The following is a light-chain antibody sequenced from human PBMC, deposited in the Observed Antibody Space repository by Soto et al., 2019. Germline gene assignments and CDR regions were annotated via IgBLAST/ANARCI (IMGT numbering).Light chain of an antibody. CDR1: QSISTY. CDR3: QQSYGTPRT. V-gene: IGKV1-39*01. J-gene: IGKJ1*01. CDR2: ATS. Sequence: DIQMTQSPSSLSGSVGDRVTITGRASQSISTYLNWYQQKPGKAPKLLIFATSTLQSGVPSRFSGSGSRTDFTLTISSLQPEDFATYYCQQSYGTPRTFGQGTKVDIK.